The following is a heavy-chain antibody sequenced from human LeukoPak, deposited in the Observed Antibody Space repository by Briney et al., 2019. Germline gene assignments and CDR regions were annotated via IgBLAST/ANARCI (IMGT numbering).Heavy chain of an antibody. Sequence: SVKVFCKASGGTFSSYAISWVRQAPGQGLEWMGGIIPIFGTANYAQKFQGRVTITTDESTSTAYMELSSLRSEDTAVYYCARRGSSSSHWFDPWGQGTLVTVSS. CDR3: ARRGSSSSHWFDP. CDR1: GGTFSSYA. D-gene: IGHD6-6*01. CDR2: IIPIFGTA. V-gene: IGHV1-69*05. J-gene: IGHJ5*02.